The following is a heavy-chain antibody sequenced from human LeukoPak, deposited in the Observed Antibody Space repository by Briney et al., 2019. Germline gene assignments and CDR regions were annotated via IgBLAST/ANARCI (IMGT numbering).Heavy chain of an antibody. CDR3: AKWGPHCVGDYCPALDS. CDR2: INQDGSKK. D-gene: IGHD2-21*02. Sequence: GGSLRLSCVASRFTFSNYWMSWVRQAPGKGLEWVANINQDGSKKPYADSMKGRFTISRDNAKESLYLQLNSLRSDDTAVYYCAKWGPHCVGDYCPALDSWGQGTLVTVSS. J-gene: IGHJ4*02. CDR1: RFTFSNYW. V-gene: IGHV3-7*01.